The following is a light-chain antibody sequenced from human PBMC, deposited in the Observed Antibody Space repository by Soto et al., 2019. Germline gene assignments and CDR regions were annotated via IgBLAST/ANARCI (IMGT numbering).Light chain of an antibody. V-gene: IGKV3-11*01. CDR3: QQRSNWPPLT. CDR2: DAS. CDR1: QSVSSY. J-gene: IGKJ4*01. Sequence: EIVLTQSPATLSLSPGERATLYCSASQSVSSYLAWYQHKPGQAPRLLSYDASNRATGIPARLSGSGTGTDFTLTISSLEPEDFAVYYCQQRSNWPPLTFGGGTKVEIK.